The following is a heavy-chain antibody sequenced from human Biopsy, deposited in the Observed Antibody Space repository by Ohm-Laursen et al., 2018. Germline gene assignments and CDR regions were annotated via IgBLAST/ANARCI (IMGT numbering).Heavy chain of an antibody. V-gene: IGHV3-23*01. Sequence: SLRLSCAASGFTFSTYAMSWVRQAPGTGLEWVSSITSSGASTDFADSVKGRFTISRDNSKNTLYLQMNSLRAEDTAVYYCAKVSPTILSSFDYWGQGTLVTVSS. J-gene: IGHJ4*02. CDR3: AKVSPTILSSFDY. CDR1: GFTFSTYA. CDR2: ITSSGAST. D-gene: IGHD3-9*01.